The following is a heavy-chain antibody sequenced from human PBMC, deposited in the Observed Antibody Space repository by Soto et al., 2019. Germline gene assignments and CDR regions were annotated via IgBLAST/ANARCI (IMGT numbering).Heavy chain of an antibody. J-gene: IGHJ4*02. D-gene: IGHD2-2*01. CDR2: INHSGST. CDR3: ARFCSSTSCYEWGFDY. V-gene: IGHV4-34*01. CDR1: GGSFSGYY. Sequence: SETLSLTCAVYGGSFSGYYWSWIRQPPGKGLEWIGEINHSGSTNYNPSLKSRVTISVDTSKNQFSLKLSSVTAADTAVYYCARFCSSTSCYEWGFDYWGQGTLVTVSS.